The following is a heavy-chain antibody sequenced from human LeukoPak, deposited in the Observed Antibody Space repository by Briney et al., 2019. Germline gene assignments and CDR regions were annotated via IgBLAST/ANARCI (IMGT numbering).Heavy chain of an antibody. V-gene: IGHV3-11*04. CDR3: ARETGTTLNPAN. D-gene: IGHD1-1*01. CDR1: GFTVSSNY. J-gene: IGHJ4*02. Sequence: PGGSLRLSCAASGFTVSSNYMSWVRQAPGKGLEWVSYISSSGSTIYYADSVKGRFTISRDNAKNSLYLQMNSLRAEDTAAYYCARETGTTLNPANWGPGTLVTVSS. CDR2: ISSSGSTI.